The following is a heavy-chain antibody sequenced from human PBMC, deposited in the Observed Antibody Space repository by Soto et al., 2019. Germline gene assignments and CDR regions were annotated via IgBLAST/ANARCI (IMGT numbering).Heavy chain of an antibody. CDR1: GFTFSNAW. J-gene: IGHJ4*02. D-gene: IGHD6-19*01. CDR3: IRVRLGSSRSSDY. CDR2: IKNKANSYTT. Sequence: RGSLRLSCAASGFTFSNAWINWVRQAPGKGLEWVGRIKNKANSYTTEYAAPVKGRFIISRDDSKNPVFMQMNSLKTEDTAVYYCIRVRLGSSRSSDYWGQXILVTVSS. V-gene: IGHV3-72*01.